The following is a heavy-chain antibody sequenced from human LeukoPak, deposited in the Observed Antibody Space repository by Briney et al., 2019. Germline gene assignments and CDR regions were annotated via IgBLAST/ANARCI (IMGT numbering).Heavy chain of an antibody. CDR2: IHHSGST. Sequence: SETLSLTCTVSGGSISSYYWSWIRQPPGKGLEGIGYIHHSGSTNYKPSLKSRVTISVDTSKNQFSLKLTSVTAADTAVYYCARDAVSGTLAFDVWGQGTMVTVSS. V-gene: IGHV4-59*01. J-gene: IGHJ3*01. CDR1: GGSISSYY. D-gene: IGHD1-14*01. CDR3: ARDAVSGTLAFDV.